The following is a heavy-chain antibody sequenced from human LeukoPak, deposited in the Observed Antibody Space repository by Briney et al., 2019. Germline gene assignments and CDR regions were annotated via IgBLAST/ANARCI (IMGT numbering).Heavy chain of an antibody. D-gene: IGHD3-22*01. Sequence: GASVKVSCKASGYTFTSYDINWVRQATGQGLEWMGWMNPNSGNTGYAQKFQGRVTITRNTSISTAYMELSSLRSEDTAVYYCARGAKWAYYDRYRGAFDIWGQGTMVTVSS. CDR1: GYTFTSYD. J-gene: IGHJ3*02. CDR3: ARGAKWAYYDRYRGAFDI. V-gene: IGHV1-8*03. CDR2: MNPNSGNT.